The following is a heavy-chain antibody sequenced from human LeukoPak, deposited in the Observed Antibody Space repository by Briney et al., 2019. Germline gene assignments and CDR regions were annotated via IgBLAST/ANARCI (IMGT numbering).Heavy chain of an antibody. Sequence: GRSLRLSCAASGFTFSSYAMHWVRQAPGKGLEWVALISYDGSNKYYADSVKARFIISRDNSKNTVYLQMNSLRAEDTAVYYCARKLGSSWPNDYWGQGTLVTVSS. CDR1: GFTFSSYA. J-gene: IGHJ4*02. CDR2: ISYDGSNK. D-gene: IGHD6-13*01. V-gene: IGHV3-30*04. CDR3: ARKLGSSWPNDY.